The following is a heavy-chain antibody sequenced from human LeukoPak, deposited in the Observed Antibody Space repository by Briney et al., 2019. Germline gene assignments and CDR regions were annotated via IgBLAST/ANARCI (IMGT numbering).Heavy chain of an antibody. D-gene: IGHD6-19*01. V-gene: IGHV4-34*01. J-gene: IGHJ4*02. Sequence: SETLSLTCAVYGGSFSGYYWSWIRQPPGKGLEWIGEINHSGSTNYNPSLKSRVTISVDTSKNQFTLRLSSVTAADTAVYYCATHLAVTGRIDYWGQGTLVTVSS. CDR1: GGSFSGYY. CDR2: INHSGST. CDR3: ATHLAVTGRIDY.